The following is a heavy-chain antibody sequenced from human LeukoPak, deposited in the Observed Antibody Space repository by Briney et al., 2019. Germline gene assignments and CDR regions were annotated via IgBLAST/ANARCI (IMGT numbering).Heavy chain of an antibody. J-gene: IGHJ3*02. D-gene: IGHD3-3*01. V-gene: IGHV4-59*11. CDR2: VHSSGST. Sequence: SETLSLTCTVSGGSNSSHYWSWIRQPPGKGLEWIGYVHSSGSTNCKPSLKSRVTISVDTSKKQFSLKLTSVTAADTAVYYCARDRFLGDFDIWGQGTMVTVSS. CDR3: ARDRFLGDFDI. CDR1: GGSNSSHY.